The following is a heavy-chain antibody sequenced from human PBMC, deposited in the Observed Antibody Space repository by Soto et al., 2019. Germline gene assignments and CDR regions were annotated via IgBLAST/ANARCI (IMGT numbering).Heavy chain of an antibody. Sequence: SVKVSCKASGGTFSSYTISWVRQAPGQGLEWMGRIIPILGIANYAQKFQGRVTITADKSTSTAYMELSSLRSEDTAVYYCARGDYYDSSGFNLDYWGQGTLVTSPQ. J-gene: IGHJ4*02. V-gene: IGHV1-69*02. CDR2: IIPILGIA. CDR1: GGTFSSYT. CDR3: ARGDYYDSSGFNLDY. D-gene: IGHD3-22*01.